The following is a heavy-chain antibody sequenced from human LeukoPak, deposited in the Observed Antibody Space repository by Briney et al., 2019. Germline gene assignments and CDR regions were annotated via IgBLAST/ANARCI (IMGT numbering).Heavy chain of an antibody. V-gene: IGHV3-23*01. CDR1: GFTLSSYA. Sequence: GGSLRLSCAASGFTLSSYAMSWVRQAPGKGLEWVSAISGSGGSTYYADSVKGRFTIPRDNSKNTLYLQMNSLRAEDTAVYYCAKGGGDYYYYGMDVWGQGTTVTVSS. CDR2: ISGSGGST. CDR3: AKGGGDYYYYGMDV. J-gene: IGHJ6*02. D-gene: IGHD3-16*01.